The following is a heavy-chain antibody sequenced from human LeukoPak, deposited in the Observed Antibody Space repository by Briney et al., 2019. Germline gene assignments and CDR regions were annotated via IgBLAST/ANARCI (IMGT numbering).Heavy chain of an antibody. J-gene: IGHJ3*02. CDR3: ARVKGIAGLPDAFDI. V-gene: IGHV1-8*01. CDR2: INPNSGNA. CDR1: GYSFTTND. Sequence: GASVKVSCTASGYSFTTNDINWVRQATGQGLEWLGWINPNSGNAGYAQKFQGRVTITTDESTSTAYMELSSLRSEDTAVYYCARVKGIAGLPDAFDIWGQGTMVTVSS. D-gene: IGHD6-13*01.